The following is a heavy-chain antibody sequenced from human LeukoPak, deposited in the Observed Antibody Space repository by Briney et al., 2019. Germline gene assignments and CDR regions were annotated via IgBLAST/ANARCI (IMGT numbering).Heavy chain of an antibody. CDR3: ARLAGDYDFWSGYRGGYFDY. Sequence: PSETLSLTCTVSGGSISSYYWSWIRQPPGKGLEWIGYIYYSGSTNYNPSLKSRVTISVATSKNQFSLKLSSVTAADTAVYYCARLAGDYDFWSGYRGGYFDYWGQGTLVTVSS. CDR1: GGSISSYY. D-gene: IGHD3-3*01. CDR2: IYYSGST. V-gene: IGHV4-59*01. J-gene: IGHJ4*02.